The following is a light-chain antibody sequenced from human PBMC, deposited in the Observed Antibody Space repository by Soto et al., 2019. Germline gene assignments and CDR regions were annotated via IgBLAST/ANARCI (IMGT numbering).Light chain of an antibody. CDR3: QQRHMWPIT. Sequence: EIVMTQSPATLSVSPGERATLSCRASQSVSSNLAWYQQKPGQAPRLLIYGASTRATGIPARLSGSGSGTDFTLTISSLEPEDSAVYYCQQRHMWPITFGQGTRLEIK. CDR2: GAS. J-gene: IGKJ5*01. CDR1: QSVSSN. V-gene: IGKV3-15*01.